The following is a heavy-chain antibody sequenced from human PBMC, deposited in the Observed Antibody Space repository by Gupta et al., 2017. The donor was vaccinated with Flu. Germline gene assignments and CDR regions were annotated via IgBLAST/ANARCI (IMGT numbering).Heavy chain of an antibody. V-gene: IGHV3-11*01. CDR2: ITGTGTAL. Sequence: RLSCAASVFTFSDFYMNWIRQAPGKRPEWISYITGTGTALYYADSVKGRFTISRDNAKNSLFLQMDSLRDDDTAVYYCTRGVSSDSWGQGTLVAVSS. D-gene: IGHD6-13*01. CDR3: TRGVSSDS. J-gene: IGHJ5*01. CDR1: VFTFSDFY.